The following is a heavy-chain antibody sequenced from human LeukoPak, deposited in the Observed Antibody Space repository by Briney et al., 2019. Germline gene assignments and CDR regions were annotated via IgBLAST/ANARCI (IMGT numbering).Heavy chain of an antibody. Sequence: GGSLRLSCAASGFTFSTYSMNWVRQAPGKGLEWVSYISSSSTTIYYADSVKGRFTISRDNAKNSLYLQMNSLRAEDTAVYYCARVSGAAVIDYWGQGALVTVSS. CDR3: ARVSGAAVIDY. V-gene: IGHV3-48*01. J-gene: IGHJ4*02. D-gene: IGHD3-3*01. CDR1: GFTFSTYS. CDR2: ISSSSTTI.